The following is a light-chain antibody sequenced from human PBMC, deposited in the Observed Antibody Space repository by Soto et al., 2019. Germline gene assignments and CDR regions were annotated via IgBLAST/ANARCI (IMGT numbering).Light chain of an antibody. CDR1: QSVSSSS. J-gene: IGKJ1*01. V-gene: IGKV3-20*01. Sequence: EIVLTQSPGTLSLPPGERATLSCRASQSVSSSSLVWYRQRPGQSPRLLIYGASRRATGIPDRFSGSGSGTDITLTISRLEPEDFAVYYCQFRTTFGQGTRVEI. CDR3: QFRTT. CDR2: GAS.